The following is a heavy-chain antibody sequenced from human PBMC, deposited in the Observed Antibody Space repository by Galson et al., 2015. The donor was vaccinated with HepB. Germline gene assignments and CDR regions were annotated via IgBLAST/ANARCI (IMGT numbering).Heavy chain of an antibody. CDR2: IIPIIDLV. V-gene: IGHV1-69*04. CDR3: ATDSLPGSYDKNFFDS. J-gene: IGHJ5*01. D-gene: IGHD3-10*01. Sequence: SVKVSCKASGVTLIRASFSWVRQAPGQGLEWMGRIIPIIDLVKSSQRIQGRVTITADKSTSTVYMELRSLRSEDTAVYYCATDSLPGSYDKNFFDSWGQGSLVTVSS. CDR1: GVTLIRAS.